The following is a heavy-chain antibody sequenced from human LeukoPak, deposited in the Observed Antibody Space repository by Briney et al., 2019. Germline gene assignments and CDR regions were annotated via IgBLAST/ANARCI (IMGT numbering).Heavy chain of an antibody. Sequence: PGGSLRLSCAASGFTFRSYSVNWVRQAPGKGLEWVASISSSSSYIYYADSVKGRFTISRDNAENSLYLQMNSLRAEDTAVYYCARGGSYSGFDYWGQGTLVTVSS. CDR3: ARGGSYSGFDY. D-gene: IGHD1-26*01. J-gene: IGHJ4*02. CDR2: ISSSSSYI. V-gene: IGHV3-21*01. CDR1: GFTFRSYS.